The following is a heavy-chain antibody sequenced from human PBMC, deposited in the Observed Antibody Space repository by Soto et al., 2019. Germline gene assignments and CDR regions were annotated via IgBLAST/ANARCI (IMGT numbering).Heavy chain of an antibody. D-gene: IGHD6-19*01. CDR3: AREKMAGTYYFDY. J-gene: IGHJ4*02. V-gene: IGHV4-61*01. CDR2: IYYSGST. Sequence: SETLSLTCSVSGGSVSSGSYYWSWIRQPAGKGLEWIGYIYYSGSTNYNPSLKSRVTKSVDTSKNQFSLKLSSVTAADTAVYYCAREKMAGTYYFDYWGQGTLVTVSS. CDR1: GGSVSSGSYY.